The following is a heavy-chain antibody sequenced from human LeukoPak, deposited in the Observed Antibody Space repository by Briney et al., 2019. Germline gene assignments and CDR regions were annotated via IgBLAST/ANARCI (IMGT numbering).Heavy chain of an antibody. Sequence: SETLSLTCTVSGGSISSSSYYWGWIRQPPGKGLEWIGSIYYSGSTYYNPSLKSRVTISVDTSKNQFSLKLSSVTAADTAVYYCASRRFGDESFDYWGQGTLVTVSS. CDR1: GGSISSSSYY. CDR2: IYYSGST. CDR3: ASRRFGDESFDY. D-gene: IGHD3-10*01. J-gene: IGHJ4*02. V-gene: IGHV4-39*01.